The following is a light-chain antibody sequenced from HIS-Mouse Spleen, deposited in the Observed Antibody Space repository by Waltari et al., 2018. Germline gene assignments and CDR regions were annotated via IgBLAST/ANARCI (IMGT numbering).Light chain of an antibody. V-gene: IGKV1-9*01. CDR1: QGIISY. J-gene: IGKJ1*01. CDR2: AAS. CDR3: QQLNSYPPT. Sequence: DIQLTQSPSVLSASVGDRVTITCRDSQGIISYLTWYQQKPGKAPKLLIYAASTLQRGVPSRFSGSGSGTEFTLTISSLQPEDFATYYCQQLNSYPPTFGQGTKVEIK.